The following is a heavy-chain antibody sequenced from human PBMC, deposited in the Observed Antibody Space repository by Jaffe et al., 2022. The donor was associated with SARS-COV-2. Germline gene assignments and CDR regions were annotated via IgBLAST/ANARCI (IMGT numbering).Heavy chain of an antibody. CDR2: IYYSGTT. D-gene: IGHD1-1*01. V-gene: IGHV4-30-4*01. CDR1: GGSINSGDYY. Sequence: QVQLQESGPGLVKPSQTLSLTCTVSGGSINSGDYYWSWIRQRPGEGLEWIAYIYYSGTTHFNPSLNGRVTMSEDTSRNQFSLNLNSVTAADTAVYYCVRERVARRGIWNPSTIDYWGQGILVTVSS. CDR3: VRERVARRGIWNPSTIDY. J-gene: IGHJ4*02.